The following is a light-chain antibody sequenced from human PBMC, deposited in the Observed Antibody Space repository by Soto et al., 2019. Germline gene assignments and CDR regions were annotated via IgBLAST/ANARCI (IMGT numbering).Light chain of an antibody. Sequence: EVVLTQSPGTLSLSPGERATLSCRASQSVSNNYLAWYQQKRGQSLKLLIFGSTDRATGIPDRFSGSGSGTDFTLTISRLEPEDFAVYYCQQYGSSPPYSFGQGTNLEIK. V-gene: IGKV3-20*01. CDR3: QQYGSSPPYS. CDR1: QSVSNNY. CDR2: GST. J-gene: IGKJ2*01.